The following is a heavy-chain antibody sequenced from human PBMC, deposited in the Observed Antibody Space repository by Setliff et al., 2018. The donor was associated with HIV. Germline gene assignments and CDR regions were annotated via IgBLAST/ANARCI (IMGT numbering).Heavy chain of an antibody. Sequence: PGGSLRLSCAASGLIFSSYEMSWVRQAPGKGLEWISFIGGHGSIIHYADSVKGRFTISRDNAKNSVYLQMHSLRVEDTAVYYCASFFGDYGYWGHGTQVTVSS. CDR1: GLIFSSYE. CDR2: IGGHGSII. V-gene: IGHV3-48*03. CDR3: ASFFGDYGY. J-gene: IGHJ4*01. D-gene: IGHD3-10*01.